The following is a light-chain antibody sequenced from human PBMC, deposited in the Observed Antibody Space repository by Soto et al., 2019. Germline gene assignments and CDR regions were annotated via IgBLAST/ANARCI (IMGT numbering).Light chain of an antibody. Sequence: DIQMTQSPSSLSASVGDRVTITCRASPSIPYWLAWYQQKPGRAPKLLIYDVFNLQRVVPSRFSGSGSGTEFTLTISSLQPDDSSYYYCQKYNSSSFTFGQGTKLEIK. CDR2: DVF. CDR1: PSIPYW. J-gene: IGKJ2*01. CDR3: QKYNSSSFT. V-gene: IGKV1-5*01.